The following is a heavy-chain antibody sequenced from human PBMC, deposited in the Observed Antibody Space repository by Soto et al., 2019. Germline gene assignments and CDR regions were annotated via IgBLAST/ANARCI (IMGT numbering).Heavy chain of an antibody. CDR2: ISAYNGNT. Sequence: ASVKISCKASGYTFTSYGISWVRQAPGQGLEWMGWISAYNGNTNYAQKLQGRVTMTTDTSTSTAYMELRRLRSDDTAVYYCAGSSSSKSFLEYWGKGTLVAVSS. CDR3: AGSSSSKSFLEY. D-gene: IGHD6-6*01. CDR1: GYTFTSYG. V-gene: IGHV1-18*01. J-gene: IGHJ4*02.